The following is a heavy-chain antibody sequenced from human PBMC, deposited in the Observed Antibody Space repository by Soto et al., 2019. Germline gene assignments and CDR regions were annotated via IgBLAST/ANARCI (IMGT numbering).Heavy chain of an antibody. CDR1: GGSFSCYY. J-gene: IGHJ6*02. Sequence: ASETRSLTCAVYGGSFSCYYWSWIRQPPGKGLEWIGEINHSGSTNYNPSLKSRVTISVDTSKNQFSLKLSSVTAADTAVYYCARSKGGSSGWYDYYYYGMDVWGQGTTVTVSS. V-gene: IGHV4-34*01. CDR3: ARSKGGSSGWYDYYYYGMDV. CDR2: INHSGST. D-gene: IGHD6-19*01.